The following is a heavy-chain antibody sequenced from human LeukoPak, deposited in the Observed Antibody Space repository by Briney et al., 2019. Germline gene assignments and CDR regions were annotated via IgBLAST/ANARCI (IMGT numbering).Heavy chain of an antibody. V-gene: IGHV4-39*07. CDR1: SGSISTSNYY. CDR3: ARGGGMGYYYYYMDV. CDR2: IFYSGST. Sequence: SETLSLTCTVSSGSISTSNYYWGWVRQPPGKALEWIGNIFYSGSTYYSPSLKSRVTISLDTSRNQFSLKLNSVTAADTAVYYCARGGGMGYYYYYMDVWGKGTTVTVSS. D-gene: IGHD1-26*01. J-gene: IGHJ6*03.